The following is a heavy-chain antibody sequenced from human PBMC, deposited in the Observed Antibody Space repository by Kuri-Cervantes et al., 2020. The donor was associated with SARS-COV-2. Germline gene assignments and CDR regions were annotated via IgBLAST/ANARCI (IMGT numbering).Heavy chain of an antibody. Sequence: ASVKVSCKASGYTFTGYYMHWVRQAPGQGLEWMGRINPNSGGTNYAQKFQGRVTMTRNTSISTAYMELSSLRSEDTAVYYCARGENGRYFQHWGQGTLVTVSS. J-gene: IGHJ1*01. CDR2: INPNSGGT. V-gene: IGHV1-2*06. D-gene: IGHD1-1*01. CDR1: GYTFTGYY. CDR3: ARGENGRYFQH.